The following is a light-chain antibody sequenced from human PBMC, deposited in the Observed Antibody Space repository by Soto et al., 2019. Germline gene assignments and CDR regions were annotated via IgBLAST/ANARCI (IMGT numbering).Light chain of an antibody. CDR2: GAS. Sequence: EIVMTQSPATLSVSPGERATLSCRASQSVSSNLAWYQQKPGQAPRLLIYGASTRATGIPARFSGSGSGTEFTLTISNLQSEDFAVYYCQQYNNWPPEITFGQGTRLEIK. CDR3: QQYNNWPPEIT. V-gene: IGKV3-15*01. J-gene: IGKJ5*01. CDR1: QSVSSN.